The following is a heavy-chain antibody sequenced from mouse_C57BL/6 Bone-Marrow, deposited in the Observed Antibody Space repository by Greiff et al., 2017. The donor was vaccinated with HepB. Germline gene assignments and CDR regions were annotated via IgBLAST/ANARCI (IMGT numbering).Heavy chain of an antibody. V-gene: IGHV1-53*01. D-gene: IGHD2-4*01. Sequence: VQLQQSGTELVKPGASVKLSCKASGYTFTSYWMHWVKQRPGQGLEWIGNINPSNGGTNYNEKFKSKATLTVDKSSSTAYMQLSSLTSEDSAVYYCARGSFDYDPLDYWGQGTTLTVSS. CDR2: INPSNGGT. CDR1: GYTFTSYW. J-gene: IGHJ2*01. CDR3: ARGSFDYDPLDY.